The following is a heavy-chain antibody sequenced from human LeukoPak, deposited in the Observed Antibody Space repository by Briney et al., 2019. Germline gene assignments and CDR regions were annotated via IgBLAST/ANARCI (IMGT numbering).Heavy chain of an antibody. Sequence: GGSLSLSCAASGFTFSSYAMSWVRQAPGKGLEWVLAICGSGGSTYYEDSVKGRFTISRDNSKNTLYLQMNSLRAEDTAVYYCAKDGYCSGGSCVRGLFDYWGQGTLVTVSS. CDR1: GFTFSSYA. J-gene: IGHJ4*02. D-gene: IGHD2-15*01. CDR2: ICGSGGST. CDR3: AKDGYCSGGSCVRGLFDY. V-gene: IGHV3-23*01.